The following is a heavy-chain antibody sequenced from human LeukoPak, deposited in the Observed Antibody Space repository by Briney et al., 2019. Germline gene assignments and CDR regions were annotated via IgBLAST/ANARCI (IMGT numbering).Heavy chain of an antibody. CDR3: ARGRDPSKAGYP. Sequence: PSETLSLTCAVYGGSCDDYYCSWLRQPPGKGLEWVGEIHPSGIFYYNSSLLSRVTISIDTSMSQFSLRLTSVTAADTAFYYCARGRDPSKAGYPRGQGRLVTVSS. CDR1: GGSCDDYY. CDR2: IHPSGIF. J-gene: IGHJ4*03. V-gene: IGHV4-34*01. D-gene: IGHD5-18*01.